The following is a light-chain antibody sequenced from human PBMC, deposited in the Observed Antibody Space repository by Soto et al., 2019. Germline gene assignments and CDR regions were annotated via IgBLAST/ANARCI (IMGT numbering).Light chain of an antibody. CDR2: GDS. CDR1: SSNIGAGYD. CDR3: QSYDSSLSGFYV. Sequence: QSVLTQPPSVSGAPGQRVTISCTGSSSNIGAGYDVHWYQQVPGTAPKLLIHGDSNRPSGVPDRFSGSKSGTSASLAITGLQAEDEADYYCQSYDSSLSGFYVFGTGTKLTVL. V-gene: IGLV1-40*01. J-gene: IGLJ1*01.